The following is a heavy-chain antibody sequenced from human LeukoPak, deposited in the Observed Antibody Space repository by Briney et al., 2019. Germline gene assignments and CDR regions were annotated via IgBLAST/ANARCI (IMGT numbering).Heavy chain of an antibody. J-gene: IGHJ6*03. Sequence: SETLSLTCTVSGGSISSYYWSWIRQPPGKGLEWIGYIYYSGSTYYNPSLKSRVTISVDTSKNQFSLKLSSVTAADTAVYYCARLPYYYYYMDVWGKGTTVTISS. V-gene: IGHV4-59*08. CDR3: ARLPYYYYYMDV. CDR2: IYYSGST. CDR1: GGSISSYY.